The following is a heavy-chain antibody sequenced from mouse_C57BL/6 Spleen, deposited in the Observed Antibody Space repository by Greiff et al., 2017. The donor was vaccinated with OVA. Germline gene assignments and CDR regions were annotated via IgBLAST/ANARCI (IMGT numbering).Heavy chain of an antibody. CDR1: GFTFSDYY. CDR2: INYDGSST. V-gene: IGHV5-16*01. J-gene: IGHJ4*01. D-gene: IGHD3-3*01. Sequence: EVKLVESEGGLVQPGSSMKLSCTASGFTFSDYYMAWVRQVPEKGLEWVANINYDGSSTYYLDSLKSRFIISRDNAKNILYLQMSSLKSEDTATYYCARDGGRGYYYAMDYWGQGTSVTVSS. CDR3: ARDGGRGYYYAMDY.